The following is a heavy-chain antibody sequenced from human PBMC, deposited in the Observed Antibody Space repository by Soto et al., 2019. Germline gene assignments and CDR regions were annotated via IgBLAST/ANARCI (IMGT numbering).Heavy chain of an antibody. V-gene: IGHV3-9*01. CDR3: ARDIEENQLLYDALDF. CDR1: RFTFDDYD. Sequence: GGSLRLSCVASRFTFDDYDMHGVRKDPCKCLERVSGGCFNTASVGYAESVKGRFTMSRDNARSSLYLQMNSPRAEDTALYYCARDIEENQLLYDALDFWGQGTMVTVSS. D-gene: IGHD2-2*01. CDR2: GCFNTASV. J-gene: IGHJ3*01.